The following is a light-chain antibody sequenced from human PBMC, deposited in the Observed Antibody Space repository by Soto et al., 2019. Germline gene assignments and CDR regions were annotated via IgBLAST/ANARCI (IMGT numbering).Light chain of an antibody. Sequence: DIQMTQSPSSLSASVGVRVTITCRASQSLGSFLNWYQQKPGKTPKLLIYAASSLQSGVPSRFSGGGSGTDFTLTISRLGPEDFAVYYCQQYGSSPTWTFGQGTKVDIK. J-gene: IGKJ1*01. V-gene: IGKV1-39*01. CDR1: QSLGSF. CDR2: AAS. CDR3: QQYGSSPTWT.